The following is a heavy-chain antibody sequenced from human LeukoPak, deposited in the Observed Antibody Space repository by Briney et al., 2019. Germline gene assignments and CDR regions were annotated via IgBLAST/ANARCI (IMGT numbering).Heavy chain of an antibody. CDR1: GFTFSSYS. D-gene: IGHD2-21*02. J-gene: IGHJ6*03. CDR3: ARDTEVVTGGTDYYYYYYMDV. V-gene: IGHV3-48*04. Sequence: PGGSLRLSCAAPGFTFSSYSMNWVRQAPGKGLEWVSYISSSSSTIYYADSVRGRFTISRDNAKNSLYLQMNSLRAEDTAVYYCARDTEVVTGGTDYYYYYYMDVWGKGTTVTVSS. CDR2: ISSSSSTI.